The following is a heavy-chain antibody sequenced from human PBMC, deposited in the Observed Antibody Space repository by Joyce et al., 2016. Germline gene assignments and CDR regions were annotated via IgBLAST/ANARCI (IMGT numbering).Heavy chain of an antibody. V-gene: IGHV3-21*01. D-gene: IGHD2-8*01. CDR1: GFTFSSYS. CDR2: LSSSSSYI. CDR3: ARSSYTNGIFDY. Sequence: EVQLVESGGGLVKPGGSLRLSCAASGFTFSSYSMSWVRQAPGKGLEWVSALSSSSSYIKYTDSVKGRFTISRDNAKNPLYLQMNSLRVEDTAVYYCARSSYTNGIFDYWGQGTLVTVSS. J-gene: IGHJ4*02.